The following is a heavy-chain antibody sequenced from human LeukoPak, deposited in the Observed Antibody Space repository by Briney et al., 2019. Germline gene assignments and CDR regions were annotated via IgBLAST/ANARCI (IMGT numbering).Heavy chain of an antibody. Sequence: GGSLRLSCVVSGITLSNYGMSWVRQAPGKGLEWVAGLSGSGGGTNYADSVQGRFTISRDNPKNTLYLQMNSLRAEDTAVYFCAKRGVVIRVFLVGFHKEAYYFDSWGQGALVTVSS. D-gene: IGHD3-10*01. CDR3: AKRGVVIRVFLVGFHKEAYYFDS. V-gene: IGHV3-23*01. CDR2: LSGSGGGT. J-gene: IGHJ4*02. CDR1: GITLSNYG.